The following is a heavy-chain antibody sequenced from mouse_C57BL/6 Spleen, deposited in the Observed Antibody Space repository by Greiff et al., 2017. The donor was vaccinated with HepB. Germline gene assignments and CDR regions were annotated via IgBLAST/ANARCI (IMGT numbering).Heavy chain of an antibody. J-gene: IGHJ2*01. CDR3: ARQGGYGSYYFDY. D-gene: IGHD2-2*01. CDR2: ISSGGSYT. CDR1: GFTFSSYG. V-gene: IGHV5-6*01. Sequence: EVQRVESGGDLVKPGGSLKLSCAASGFTFSSYGMSWVRQTPDKRLEWVATISSGGSYTYYPASVKGRFTISRDNAKNTLYLQMSSLKSEDTAMYYCARQGGYGSYYFDYWGQGTTLTVSS.